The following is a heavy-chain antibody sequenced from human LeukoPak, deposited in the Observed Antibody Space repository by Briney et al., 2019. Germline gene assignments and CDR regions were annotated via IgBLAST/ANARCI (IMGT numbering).Heavy chain of an antibody. CDR2: ICYSGST. Sequence: SETLSLTCTVSGGSISSGDYYWSWIRQPPGQGLEWIVYICYSGSTYYNPYLKSRVTISVDTSKNQFSLKLSSVTAADTAVYYCARGGYYDSSGYFDYWGQGTLVTVSS. CDR1: GGSISSGDYY. CDR3: ARGGYYDSSGYFDY. D-gene: IGHD3-22*01. V-gene: IGHV4-30-4*08. J-gene: IGHJ4*02.